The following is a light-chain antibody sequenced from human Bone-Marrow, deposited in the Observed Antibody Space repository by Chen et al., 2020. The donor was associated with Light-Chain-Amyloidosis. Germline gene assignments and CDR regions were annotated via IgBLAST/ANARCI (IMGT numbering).Light chain of an antibody. J-gene: IGLJ2*01. Sequence: SYELTQPPSVSVSPGQTARITCSGDVLPTKYASWYQQKPGEAPVLVIHRDTERPSGISERFSGSSSGTAATLTISGVQAENGADYDCQSTDSSGTYEVRFGGGTKLSVL. V-gene: IGLV3-25*03. CDR3: QSTDSSGTYEVR. CDR1: VLPTKY. CDR2: RDT.